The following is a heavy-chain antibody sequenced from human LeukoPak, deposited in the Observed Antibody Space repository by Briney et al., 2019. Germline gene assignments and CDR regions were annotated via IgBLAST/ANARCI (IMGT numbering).Heavy chain of an antibody. CDR3: ARLNEPC. V-gene: IGHV4-59*08. CDR2: IDYSGST. Sequence: PSETLSPTCTVYGGSITTFYTVWIRQPPGKGLEWIAYIDYSGSTSYNPSLKSRVSISIDTSKNQFSLRLGSVTAADTAVYYCARLNEPCWGQGTLVTVSS. CDR1: GGSITTFY. J-gene: IGHJ4*02.